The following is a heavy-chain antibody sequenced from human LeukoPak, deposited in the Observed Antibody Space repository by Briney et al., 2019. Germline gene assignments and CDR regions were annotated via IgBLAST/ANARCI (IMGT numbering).Heavy chain of an antibody. CDR3: ARLKFYDSSGYHYYFDY. J-gene: IGHJ4*02. Sequence: GESLKISCKGSGYSFTSYWIGWVRQMPGKGLEWMGIIYPGDSDTRYSPSFQGQVTISADKSISTAYLQWSSLKASDTAMYYCARLKFYDSSGYHYYFDYWGQGTLVTVSS. CDR1: GYSFTSYW. D-gene: IGHD3-22*01. V-gene: IGHV5-51*01. CDR2: IYPGDSDT.